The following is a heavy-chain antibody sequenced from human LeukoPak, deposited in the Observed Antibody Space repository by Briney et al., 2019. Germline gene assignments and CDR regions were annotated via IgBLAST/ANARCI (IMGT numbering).Heavy chain of an antibody. CDR3: AREGGYSSSSHFYH. CDR1: GFTFSTHS. D-gene: IGHD6-6*01. V-gene: IGHV3-64*02. J-gene: IGHJ4*02. Sequence: GGSLRLSCAASGFTFSTHSMFWVRPAPGKGLEYVSAITRNGGGTYYAASVKGRFTISRDNSKNTLYLQMGSLRADDMAVYYCAREGGYSSSSHFYHWGQGTLVTVSS. CDR2: ITRNGGGT.